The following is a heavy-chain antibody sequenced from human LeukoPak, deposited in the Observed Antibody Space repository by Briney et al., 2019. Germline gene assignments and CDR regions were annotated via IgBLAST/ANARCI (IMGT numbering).Heavy chain of an antibody. D-gene: IGHD1/OR15-1a*01. V-gene: IGHV3-66*01. CDR2: IYSGGST. CDR3: ARDGTTDY. Sequence: PGGSLRLSCEASGLTVSTNYMSWVRQAPGKGLEWVSVIYSGGSTHYADSVKGRFSISRDNSKNTLYLQVDSLRADDTAVYYCARDGTTDYWGQGTLVTVFS. CDR1: GLTVSTNY. J-gene: IGHJ4*02.